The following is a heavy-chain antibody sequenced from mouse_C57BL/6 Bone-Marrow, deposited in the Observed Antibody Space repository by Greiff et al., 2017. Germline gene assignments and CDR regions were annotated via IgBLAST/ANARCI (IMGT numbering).Heavy chain of an antibody. J-gene: IGHJ2*01. CDR3: ARGALFRGYFDY. V-gene: IGHV1-64*01. Sequence: VQLQQSGAELVKPGASVKLSCKASGYTFTSYWMHWVKQRPGQGLEWIGMIHPNSGSTNYNEKFKSKATLTVDKSSSTAYMQLSSLTSEDSAVYYWARGALFRGYFDYWGQGTTLTVSS. CDR2: IHPNSGST. CDR1: GYTFTSYW.